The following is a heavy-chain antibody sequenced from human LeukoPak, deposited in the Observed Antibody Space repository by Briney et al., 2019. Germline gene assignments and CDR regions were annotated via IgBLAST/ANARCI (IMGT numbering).Heavy chain of an antibody. Sequence: QSGRSLRLSCAASGFTFSSYGMHWVRQAPGKGLEWVAVISYDGSNKYYADSLKGRFTISRDNSKKTLYLQMNSLRAEDSAVYYCAKDGDLYGHADYWGQGTLVTVSS. J-gene: IGHJ4*02. D-gene: IGHD4-17*01. V-gene: IGHV3-30*18. CDR2: ISYDGSNK. CDR3: AKDGDLYGHADY. CDR1: GFTFSSYG.